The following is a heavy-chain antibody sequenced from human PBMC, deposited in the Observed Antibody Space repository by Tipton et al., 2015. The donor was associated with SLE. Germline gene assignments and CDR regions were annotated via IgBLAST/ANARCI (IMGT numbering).Heavy chain of an antibody. CDR1: GGSISPHY. Sequence: TLSLTCTVSGGSISPHYWSWIRQPPGKGLEWIGYVYYSGSTNYSPSLKSRVTLSIDTSKNQFSLILSSVTAADTAVYYCVRDSDFWGGSDDVWGLGTLVTVSS. CDR3: VRDSDFWGGSDDV. D-gene: IGHD3-3*01. J-gene: IGHJ3*01. CDR2: VYYSGST. V-gene: IGHV4-59*11.